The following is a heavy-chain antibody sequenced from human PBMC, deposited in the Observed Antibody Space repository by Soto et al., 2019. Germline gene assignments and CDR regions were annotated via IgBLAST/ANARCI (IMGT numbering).Heavy chain of an antibody. Sequence: GGSLRLSCAASGFTFTNYALSWVRQAPGKGLEWVSTISGSGGTTYYADSVKGRFTISRDNSKNTFYLQMNSLRAEDTAVYYCAKFGMATTKRSPPYYFDYWGQGPLVTVSS. CDR1: GFTFTNYA. D-gene: IGHD1-1*01. V-gene: IGHV3-23*01. J-gene: IGHJ4*02. CDR2: ISGSGGTT. CDR3: AKFGMATTKRSPPYYFDY.